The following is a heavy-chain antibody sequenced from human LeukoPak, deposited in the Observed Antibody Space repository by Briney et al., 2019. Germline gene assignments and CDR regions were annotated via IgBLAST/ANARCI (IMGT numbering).Heavy chain of an antibody. Sequence: PSETLSLTCTVSGGSISRNYWSWIRQPPGKGLEWIGYIYYSGSTTYNPPLKNRVTISVDTSKNHFSLRLSSATAADTAVYYCARDGLGITGTGLDYWGQGVLVTVSS. V-gene: IGHV4-59*01. D-gene: IGHD1-7*01. CDR1: GGSISRNY. CDR2: IYYSGST. J-gene: IGHJ4*02. CDR3: ARDGLGITGTGLDY.